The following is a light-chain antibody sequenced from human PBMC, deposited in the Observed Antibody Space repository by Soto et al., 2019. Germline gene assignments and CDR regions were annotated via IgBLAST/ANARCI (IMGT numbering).Light chain of an antibody. CDR3: SSYAGSNNPVI. CDR2: EVS. J-gene: IGLJ2*01. CDR1: SCDVGGYNY. V-gene: IGLV2-8*01. Sequence: QSVLTQPPSASGSPGQSVTISCTGTSCDVGGYNYVSWYQQHPGKAPKFMIYEVSKRPSGVPDRFSGSKSGNTASLTVSGLQTDDEADYYCSSYAGSNNPVIFGGGTKLTVL.